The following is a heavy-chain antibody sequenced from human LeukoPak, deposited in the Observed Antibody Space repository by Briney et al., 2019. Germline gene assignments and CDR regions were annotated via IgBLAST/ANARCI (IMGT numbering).Heavy chain of an antibody. J-gene: IGHJ4*02. CDR3: ARHTEMATIGPPSY. CDR2: IYYSGST. D-gene: IGHD5-24*01. CDR1: CGSISSYY. Sequence: SETLSLTCTLSCGSISSYYWSWIRQPPAKGLDWVGYIYYSGSTNYTPSLKSRVTISVDTSKNQFSLKLSSVTAADTAVYYCARHTEMATIGPPSYWGQGTLVTVSS. V-gene: IGHV4-59*08.